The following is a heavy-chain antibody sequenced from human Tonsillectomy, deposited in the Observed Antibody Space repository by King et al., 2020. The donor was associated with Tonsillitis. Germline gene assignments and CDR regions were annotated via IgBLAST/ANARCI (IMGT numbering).Heavy chain of an antibody. CDR1: GFTFSTYW. Sequence: VQLVESGGGLVQPGGSLRLSCAASGFTFSTYWGSWVRQAPGKGLEWVANIKEDGSEKHYVDSVTGRFTISRDNAKNSLYLQMNSLRAEETAVYYCARDTGTVGRSDYWGQGTLVTVSS. CDR3: ARDTGTVGRSDY. D-gene: IGHD1-7*01. CDR2: IKEDGSEK. J-gene: IGHJ4*02. V-gene: IGHV3-7*01.